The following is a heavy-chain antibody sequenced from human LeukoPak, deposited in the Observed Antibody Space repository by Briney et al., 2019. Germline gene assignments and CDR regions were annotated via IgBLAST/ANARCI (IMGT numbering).Heavy chain of an antibody. CDR3: AKGYDILTGYYLTPNSYYFDY. CDR1: GFTFSSYA. Sequence: GGSLRLSCAASGFTFSSYAMSWVRQAPGKGLEWVSAISGSGGSTYYADSVKGQFTISRDNSKNTLYLQMNSLRAEDTAVYYCAKGYDILTGYYLTPNSYYFDYWGQGTLVTVSS. J-gene: IGHJ4*02. CDR2: ISGSGGST. V-gene: IGHV3-23*01. D-gene: IGHD3-9*01.